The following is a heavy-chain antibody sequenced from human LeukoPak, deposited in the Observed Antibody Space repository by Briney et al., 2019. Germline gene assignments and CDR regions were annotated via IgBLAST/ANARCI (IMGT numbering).Heavy chain of an antibody. CDR3: AKDVGGSGWYDAFDI. J-gene: IGHJ3*02. V-gene: IGHV3-74*01. CDR2: MNSDGTVT. D-gene: IGHD6-19*01. Sequence: GGSLRLSRAASGFTFSNYLMYWVRQAPGKGLVWVSRMNSDGTVTSYADSVKGRFTISRDNAKNTVYLQMNSLRAEDTAVYYCAKDVGGSGWYDAFDIWGQGTIVLVSS. CDR1: GFTFSNYL.